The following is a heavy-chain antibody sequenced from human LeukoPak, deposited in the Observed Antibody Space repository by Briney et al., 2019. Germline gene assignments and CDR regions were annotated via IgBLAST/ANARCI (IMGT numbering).Heavy chain of an antibody. V-gene: IGHV3-21*01. Sequence: KAGGSLRLSCAASGFTFSSYSMNWVRQAPGKGLEWVSSISSSSSYIYYADSVKGRFTISRDNAKNSLYLQMNSLRAEDTAVYYCARDTYGGNSNDAFDIWGQGTMVTVSS. CDR1: GFTFSSYS. CDR2: ISSSSSYI. CDR3: ARDTYGGNSNDAFDI. D-gene: IGHD4-23*01. J-gene: IGHJ3*02.